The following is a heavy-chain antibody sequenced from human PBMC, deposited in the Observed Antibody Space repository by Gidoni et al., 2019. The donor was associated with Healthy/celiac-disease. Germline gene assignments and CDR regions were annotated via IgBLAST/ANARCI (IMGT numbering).Heavy chain of an antibody. J-gene: IGHJ3*02. CDR1: GGSICSSSYY. Sequence: QLQRQESGPGRVKPSETLSLTCTVPGGSICSSSYYWGWSRQPPGKGLEWIVSIYYSGSTYYNPSLKSRVTISVDPSKTQFSLKLSSVTAADTAVYYCAREGPGAFDIWGQGTMVTVSS. V-gene: IGHV4-39*01. CDR3: AREGPGAFDI. CDR2: IYYSGST.